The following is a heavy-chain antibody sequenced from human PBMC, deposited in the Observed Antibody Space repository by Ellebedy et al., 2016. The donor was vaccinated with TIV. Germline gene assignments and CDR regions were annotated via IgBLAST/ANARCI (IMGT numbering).Heavy chain of an antibody. CDR2: ITGIGTST. J-gene: IGHJ3*02. CDR1: GFTFSNYA. V-gene: IGHV3-23*01. CDR3: AKPMGPGGRFDAFDI. Sequence: GGSLRLSXAASGFTFSNYAMSWVRQAPGKGLEWVSAITGIGTSTYYADSVMGRFTISRDNSKNTLSLQMNSLRADDTAIYYCAKPMGPGGRFDAFDIWGQGTLVTVSS. D-gene: IGHD3-16*01.